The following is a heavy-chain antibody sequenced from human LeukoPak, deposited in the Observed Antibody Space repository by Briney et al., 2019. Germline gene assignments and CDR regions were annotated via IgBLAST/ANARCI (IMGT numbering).Heavy chain of an antibody. Sequence: GGSLRLSCAASGFTFSSYAMSWVRQAPGKGLEWVSVIYSGGSTYYADSVKGRFTISRDNSKNTLYPQMNSLRAEDTAVYYCATYSSSWYYDYWGQGTLVTVSS. CDR2: IYSGGST. CDR3: ATYSSSWYYDY. J-gene: IGHJ4*02. V-gene: IGHV3-66*01. D-gene: IGHD6-13*01. CDR1: GFTFSSYA.